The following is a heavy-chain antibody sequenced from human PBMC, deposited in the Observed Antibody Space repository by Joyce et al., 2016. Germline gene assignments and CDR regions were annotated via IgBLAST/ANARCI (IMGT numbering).Heavy chain of an antibody. D-gene: IGHD3-22*01. CDR2: TYYRSKWYN. CDR1: GDSVSSNSAA. CDR3: ARAGYYHTSGYYYPNFDY. Sequence: QVQLQQSGPGLVKPSQTLSLTCAISGDSVSSNSAAWNWIRQSPSRGLEWLGSTYYRSKWYNDYAVSVKSRITINPDTPKNQFSLQLNSVTPEDAAVYYCARAGYYHTSGYYYPNFDYWGPGTLVTVSS. V-gene: IGHV6-1*01. J-gene: IGHJ4*02.